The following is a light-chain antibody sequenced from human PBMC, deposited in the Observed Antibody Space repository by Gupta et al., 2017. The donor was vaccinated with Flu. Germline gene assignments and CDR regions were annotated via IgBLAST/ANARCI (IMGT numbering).Light chain of an antibody. CDR2: SNN. Sequence: QSVLTQPPSASGTPGHRVPIPCSGSSSNIGSNTVNWYQQLPGTAPKLLIYSNNQRPSGVPDRFSGSKSGTSASLAISGLQSEDEADYYCAAWDDSLNGVVFGGGTKLTVL. CDR3: AAWDDSLNGVV. J-gene: IGLJ2*01. CDR1: SSNIGSNT. V-gene: IGLV1-44*01.